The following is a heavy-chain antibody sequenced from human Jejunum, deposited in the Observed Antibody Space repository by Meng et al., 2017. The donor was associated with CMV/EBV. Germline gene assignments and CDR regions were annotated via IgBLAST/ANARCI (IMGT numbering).Heavy chain of an antibody. CDR1: SISYA. D-gene: IGHD5-12*01. Sequence: SISYATSLVRQAAGKGVEWVAAVISSGGSTDYAAALKGRLIITTDNTKNTLYLQMNSLRADDTTVYYCGTDGYSRYDPYDAFDIWGQGTMVTVSS. J-gene: IGHJ3*02. CDR2: VISSGGST. CDR3: GTDGYSRYDPYDAFDI. V-gene: IGHV3-23*01.